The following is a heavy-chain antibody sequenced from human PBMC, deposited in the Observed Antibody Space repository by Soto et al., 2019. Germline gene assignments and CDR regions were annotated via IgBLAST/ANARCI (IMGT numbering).Heavy chain of an antibody. D-gene: IGHD4-4*01. CDR2: ISGGGSNT. CDR1: GFPFSSYV. V-gene: IGHV3-23*01. J-gene: IGHJ4*02. CDR3: AKDSYKYSSSLRVRYFDY. Sequence: EVQLLESGGGLVQRGGSLRLSCAASGFPFSSYVMSWVRQAPGKGLEWVSGISGGGSNTFYADSVKGRFTISRDNSKNTLLLQMNSLGAEDTAVYDCAKDSYKYSSSLRVRYFDYWGQGIGVTVSS.